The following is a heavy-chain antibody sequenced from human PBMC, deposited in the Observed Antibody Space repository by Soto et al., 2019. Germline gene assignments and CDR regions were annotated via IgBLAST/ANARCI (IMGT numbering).Heavy chain of an antibody. Sequence: SETLSLTCTVSGGSISSYYWSWIRQPPGKGLEWIGYIYYSGSTTYNPSLKSRVTISVDTSKNQFSLKLSSVTVADTAVYYCARHVVPAANYFAYWGQGTLVTVSS. CDR2: IYYSGST. D-gene: IGHD2-2*01. V-gene: IGHV4-59*08. CDR1: GGSISSYY. J-gene: IGHJ4*02. CDR3: ARHVVPAANYFAY.